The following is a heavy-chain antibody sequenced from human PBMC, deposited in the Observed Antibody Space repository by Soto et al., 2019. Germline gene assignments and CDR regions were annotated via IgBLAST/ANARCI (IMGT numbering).Heavy chain of an antibody. D-gene: IGHD6-25*01. CDR3: ARRLGAAGDYFYGLDV. V-gene: IGHV1-2*04. J-gene: IGHJ6*02. Sequence: QEQLVQSGAEVKKPGASVKVSCKGSGYTFTEYYIHWVRQAPGRGLEWMGWISPNSGRTKSAQKFQGWVTMTEDTSIATVYMELNGLTSDDTAIYFCARRLGAAGDYFYGLDVWGQGTAVIVSS. CDR2: ISPNSGRT. CDR1: GYTFTEYY.